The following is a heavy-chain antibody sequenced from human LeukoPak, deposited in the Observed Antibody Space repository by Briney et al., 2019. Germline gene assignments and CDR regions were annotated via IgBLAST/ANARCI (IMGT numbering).Heavy chain of an antibody. V-gene: IGHV3-23*01. CDR2: ISGSGGST. CDR3: AKEGALGYCSSTSCEDALDI. D-gene: IGHD2-2*01. Sequence: GGSLRLSCAASGFTFSSYAMSWARQAPGKGLEWVSAISGSGGSTYYADSVKGRFTISRDNSKNTLYLQMNSLRAEDTAVYYCAKEGALGYCSSTSCEDALDIWGQGTMVTVSS. J-gene: IGHJ3*02. CDR1: GFTFSSYA.